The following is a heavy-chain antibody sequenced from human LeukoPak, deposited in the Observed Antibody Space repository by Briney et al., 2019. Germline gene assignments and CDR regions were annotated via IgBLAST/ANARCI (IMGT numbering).Heavy chain of an antibody. CDR2: IYYSGST. V-gene: IGHV4-59*01. D-gene: IGHD6-13*01. CDR1: GGSISSYY. Sequence: SETLSLTCTVSGGSISSYYWSWIRQPPGKGLEWIGYIYYSGSTNYNPSLKSRVTISVETSKNEFSLKLRSVTAADTAVYYCAKVTGYRIEDYFDYWGQGTLVTVSS. CDR3: AKVTGYRIEDYFDY. J-gene: IGHJ4*02.